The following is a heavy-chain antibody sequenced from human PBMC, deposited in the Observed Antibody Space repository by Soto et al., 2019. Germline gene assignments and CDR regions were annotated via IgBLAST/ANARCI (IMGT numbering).Heavy chain of an antibody. Sequence: GGSLRLSCAASGFTFSSYAMSWVRQAPGKGLEWVSAISGSGGSTYYADSVKGRFTISRDNSKNTLYLQMNSLRAEDTAVYYCAKGGGGQLVRGYNYHGMDVWGQGTTVTVSS. CDR1: GFTFSSYA. V-gene: IGHV3-23*01. J-gene: IGHJ6*02. CDR2: ISGSGGST. D-gene: IGHD6-13*01. CDR3: AKGGGGQLVRGYNYHGMDV.